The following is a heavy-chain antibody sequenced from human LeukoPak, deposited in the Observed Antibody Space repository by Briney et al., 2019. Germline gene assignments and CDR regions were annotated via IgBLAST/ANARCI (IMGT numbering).Heavy chain of an antibody. CDR1: GGSISTYY. J-gene: IGHJ5*02. V-gene: IGHV4-4*08. CDR2: VYSSGTP. D-gene: IGHD1-26*01. CDR3: ASRPPATNNCFDP. Sequence: KTSETLSLTCSVSGGSISTYYWNWIRQFPGKGGEWIGHVYSSGTPNSPPSLKSRLPLSVDPSQNQPSLILSSVPAPDTAVYYCASRPPATNNCFDPWGHGTLVTVSS.